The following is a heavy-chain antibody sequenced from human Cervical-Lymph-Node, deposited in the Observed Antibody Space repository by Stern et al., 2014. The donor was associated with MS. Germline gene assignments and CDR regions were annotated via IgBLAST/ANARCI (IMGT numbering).Heavy chain of an antibody. CDR2: IYPSDSDV. J-gene: IGHJ4*02. CDR1: GYRFINNW. CDR3: ARWSVACDS. Sequence: EVQLVESGAEVRKPGDSLKISCKTSGYRFINNWIAWVRQVPGKGLQWIVLIYPSDSDVRYSPSFQRHVSISVDKSISTAYLQWNSLKASDTGVYYCARWSVACDSWGQGALITVSS. V-gene: IGHV5-51*03.